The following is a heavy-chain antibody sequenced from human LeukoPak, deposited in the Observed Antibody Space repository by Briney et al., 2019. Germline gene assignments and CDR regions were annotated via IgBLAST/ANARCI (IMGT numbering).Heavy chain of an antibody. CDR1: GGSISSGGYY. D-gene: IGHD5-12*01. J-gene: IGHJ4*02. V-gene: IGHV4-31*03. Sequence: TLSLTCTVSGGSISSGGYYWSWIRQHPGKGLEWIGYIYYSGSTYYNPSLKSRVTISVDTSKNQFSLKLSSVTAADTAVYYCARFVGGYDSLYFDYWGQGTLVTVSS. CDR2: IYYSGST. CDR3: ARFVGGYDSLYFDY.